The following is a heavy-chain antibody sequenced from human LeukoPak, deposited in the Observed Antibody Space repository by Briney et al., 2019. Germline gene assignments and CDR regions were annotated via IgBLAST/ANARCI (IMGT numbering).Heavy chain of an antibody. J-gene: IGHJ4*02. V-gene: IGHV1-69*01. CDR2: IIPIFGTA. CDR3: ARDHTAYYYDSSGLGY. Sequence: SVRVSCKASGGTFSSYAISWVRQAPGQGLEWMGGIIPIFGTANYAQKFQGRVTITADESTSTAYMELSSLRSEDTAVYYCARDHTAYYYDSSGLGYWGQGTLVTVSS. D-gene: IGHD3-22*01. CDR1: GGTFSSYA.